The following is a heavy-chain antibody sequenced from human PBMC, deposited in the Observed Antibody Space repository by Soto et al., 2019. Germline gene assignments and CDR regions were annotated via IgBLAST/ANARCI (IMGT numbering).Heavy chain of an antibody. CDR1: GFTFRNYG. CDR2: IWYDGSNT. CDR3: TRDVSSRYFDL. V-gene: IGHV3-33*01. J-gene: IGHJ2*01. Sequence: QVQLVESGRGVVQPGRSLRLSCAASGFTFRNYGMHWVRQAPGKGLEWVAVIWYDGSNTYYADSVKCRFTISRDNSKNTLHLQMHSLRAEDTAVYYCTRDVSSRYFDLWGRGSLVTVSS.